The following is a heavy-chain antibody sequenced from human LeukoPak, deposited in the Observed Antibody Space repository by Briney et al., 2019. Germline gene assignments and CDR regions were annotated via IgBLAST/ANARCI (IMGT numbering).Heavy chain of an antibody. CDR2: INYNGDNK. CDR1: GFTFSSYG. D-gene: IGHD6-19*01. CDR3: AKDGHCPGALCPTQIAVAGYNDN. Sequence: GGSLRLSCAASGFTFSSYGMHWVRQAPGKGLEWVSIINYNGDNKYYADSVQGRFTISRDNSKNTVYLQMNSLRAEDTAIYYCAKDGHCPGALCPTQIAVAGYNDNWGQGTLVTVSS. V-gene: IGHV3-NL1*01. J-gene: IGHJ4*02.